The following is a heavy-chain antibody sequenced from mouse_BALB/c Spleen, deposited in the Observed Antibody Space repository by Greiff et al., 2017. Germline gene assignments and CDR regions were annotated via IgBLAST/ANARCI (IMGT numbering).Heavy chain of an antibody. CDR3: ARDAYYGNDY. CDR2: SRNKANDYTT. V-gene: IGHV7-1*02. CDR1: GFTFSDFY. Sequence: DVTLEESGGGLVQPGGSLRLSCATSGFTFSDFYMEWVRQPPGKRLEWIAASRNKANDYTTEYSASVKGRFIVSRDTSKSILYLQMNALRAEDTAIYYCARDAYYGNDYWGQGTTLTVSS. J-gene: IGHJ2*01. D-gene: IGHD2-1*01.